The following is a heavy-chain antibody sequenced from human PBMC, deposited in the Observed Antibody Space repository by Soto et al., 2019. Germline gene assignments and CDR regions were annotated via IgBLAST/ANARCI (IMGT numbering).Heavy chain of an antibody. Sequence: PSETLSLPCTVSGSSISRGGYYWSWIRQHPGKGLDWIGYIYYSGSTSYNPALEGRVTISVDTSKNLFALKLSSVTAADTAVYYCARDPANGSSGYATGDYWGQGTLVTVSS. D-gene: IGHD3-22*01. CDR1: GSSISRGGYY. V-gene: IGHV4-31*03. CDR3: ARDPANGSSGYATGDY. J-gene: IGHJ4*02. CDR2: IYYSGST.